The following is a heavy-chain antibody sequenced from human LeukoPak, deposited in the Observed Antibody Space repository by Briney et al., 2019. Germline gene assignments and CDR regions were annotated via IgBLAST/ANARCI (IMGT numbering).Heavy chain of an antibody. CDR3: ATDYRSSSSWRDY. J-gene: IGHJ4*02. D-gene: IGHD6-13*01. CDR1: GYTLTELS. Sequence: ASVKVSCKVSGYTLTELSMHWVRPAPGKGLEWMGGFDPEDGETIYAQKFQGRVTMTEDTSTDTAYMELSSLRSEDTAVYYCATDYRSSSSWRDYWGQGTLVTASS. CDR2: FDPEDGET. V-gene: IGHV1-24*01.